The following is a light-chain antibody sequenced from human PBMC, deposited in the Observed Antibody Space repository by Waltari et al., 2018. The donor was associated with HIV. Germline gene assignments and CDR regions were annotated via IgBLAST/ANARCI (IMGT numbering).Light chain of an antibody. J-gene: IGKJ4*01. V-gene: IGKV3-11*01. CDR2: DAS. CDR3: QQRSNWPPLT. CDR1: QSVGSY. Sequence: EIVLTQSPATLFLSPGERATLSCRASQSVGSYLAWYQQKPGQAPRLLIYDASNRATGIPARFSGSGSGTDFTLTIISLQPEDFAVYYCQQRSNWPPLTFGGGTKVGIK.